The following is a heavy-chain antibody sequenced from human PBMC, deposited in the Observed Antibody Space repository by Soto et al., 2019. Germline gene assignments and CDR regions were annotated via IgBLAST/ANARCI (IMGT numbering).Heavy chain of an antibody. CDR2: IYYSGST. Sequence: QVQLQESGPGVMKPSQTLSLTCTVSGGSISSGGYYWSWIRQHPGKGLEWIGYIYYSGSTYYNPSLKSRVTISVDTSKNQFSLKLSSVTAADTAVYYCARGVTTAVYYFDYWGQGTLVTVSS. CDR1: GGSISSGGYY. V-gene: IGHV4-31*03. J-gene: IGHJ4*02. D-gene: IGHD4-17*01. CDR3: ARGVTTAVYYFDY.